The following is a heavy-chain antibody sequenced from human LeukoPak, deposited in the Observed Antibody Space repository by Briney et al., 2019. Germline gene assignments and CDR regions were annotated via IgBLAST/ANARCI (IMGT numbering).Heavy chain of an antibody. Sequence: PGGSLRLSCAASGFTLSSYSMNWVRQAPGKGLEWVSYISSSSSTIYYADSVKGRFTISRDNAKNSLYLQMNSLRAEDTAVYYCARDFEGDTDMVWDYWGQGTLVTVSS. V-gene: IGHV3-48*04. CDR3: ARDFEGDTDMVWDY. J-gene: IGHJ4*02. CDR1: GFTLSSYS. D-gene: IGHD5-18*01. CDR2: ISSSSSTI.